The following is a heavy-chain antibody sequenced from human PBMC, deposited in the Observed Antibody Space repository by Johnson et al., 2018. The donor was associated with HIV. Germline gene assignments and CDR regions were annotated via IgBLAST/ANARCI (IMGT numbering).Heavy chain of an antibody. CDR2: IKQDGSEK. CDR3: ARVPYSSGWYSAFDI. CDR1: GFTFSSYW. D-gene: IGHD6-19*01. J-gene: IGHJ3*02. V-gene: IGHV3-7*03. Sequence: VQLVESGGGLVQPGGSLRLSCAASGFTFSSYWMSWVRQAPGKGLEWVANIKQDGSEKYYVDSVKGRFTIFRDNSKNTLYLQMNSLRAEDTAVYYCARVPYSSGWYSAFDIWGQGTMVTVSS.